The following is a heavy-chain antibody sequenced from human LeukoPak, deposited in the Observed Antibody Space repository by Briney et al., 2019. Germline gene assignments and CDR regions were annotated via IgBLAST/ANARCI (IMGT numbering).Heavy chain of an antibody. V-gene: IGHV3-43*02. D-gene: IGHD3-3*01. CDR2: ISGDRGNT. CDR1: GFTFDDYA. Sequence: PGGSLRLSCAASGFTFDDYAMHWVRQAPGKGLEWVSLISGDRGNTYYADSLKGRFTVSRDNSKNSLYLQMNSLRSEDTALYYCAKDMGPLGTIWIDYWGQGTLVTVSS. CDR3: AKDMGPLGTIWIDY. J-gene: IGHJ4*02.